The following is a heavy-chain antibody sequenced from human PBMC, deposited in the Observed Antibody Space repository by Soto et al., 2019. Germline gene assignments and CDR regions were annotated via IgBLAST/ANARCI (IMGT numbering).Heavy chain of an antibody. Sequence: PRLSCAASGFTFSSYEMNWVRQAPGKGLEWVSYISSGGSNIYYADSVKGRFTISRNNAKNSLDLQMNSLRAEDTAVYYCARDRRVRHSAYDWHIDYWGQGTLVTVSS. J-gene: IGHJ4*02. D-gene: IGHD5-12*01. CDR1: GFTFSSYE. CDR2: ISSGGSNI. V-gene: IGHV3-48*03. CDR3: ARDRRVRHSAYDWHIDY.